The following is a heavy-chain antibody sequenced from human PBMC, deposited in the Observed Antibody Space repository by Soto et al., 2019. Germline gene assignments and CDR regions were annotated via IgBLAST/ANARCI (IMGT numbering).Heavy chain of an antibody. Sequence: QAHLEQSGPEVKKPGASVKVSCKASGYTFTSYGISWVRLAPGQGLEWMGWINIYGGGTNYAQKYQDRVTMTRDTSTNTVYLEMRSLTSDDTAIYYCARALYYYDNSGLAFWGQGTLVTVSS. CDR3: ARALYYYDNSGLAF. V-gene: IGHV1-18*01. J-gene: IGHJ4*02. D-gene: IGHD3-22*01. CDR1: GYTFTSYG. CDR2: INIYGGGT.